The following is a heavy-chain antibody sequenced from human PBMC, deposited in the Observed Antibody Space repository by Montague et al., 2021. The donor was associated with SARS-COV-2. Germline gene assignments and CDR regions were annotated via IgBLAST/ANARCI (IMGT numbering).Heavy chain of an antibody. V-gene: IGHV4-34*01. CDR3: ARGRPVQGSFRHFDSISSGALDI. CDR2: INQGGAP. CDR1: RGSFSNYY. Sequence: SETLSLTCAVSRGSFSNYYWTWIRQSPGKGLEWIGEINQGGAPNXTPSLKSRVTISLDTSKKQTSLKLNSVTVADTAVFFCARGRPVQGSFRHFDSISSGALDIWAQGSLVIVSS. D-gene: IGHD3-9*01. J-gene: IGHJ3*02.